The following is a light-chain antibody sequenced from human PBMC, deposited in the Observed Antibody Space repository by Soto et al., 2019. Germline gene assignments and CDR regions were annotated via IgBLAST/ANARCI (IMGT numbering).Light chain of an antibody. J-gene: IGKJ2*01. CDR1: QTVRDGY. V-gene: IGKV3-20*01. Sequence: DIVLTQSPGTLSLSPGERATLSCRASQTVRDGYLAWYQQKPGQAPRLFIYGASARVTCIPDRFSGSGSGTDFTLTISGLEPEDFAVYYCQQYGVSMFTFGQGAKLEIK. CDR2: GAS. CDR3: QQYGVSMFT.